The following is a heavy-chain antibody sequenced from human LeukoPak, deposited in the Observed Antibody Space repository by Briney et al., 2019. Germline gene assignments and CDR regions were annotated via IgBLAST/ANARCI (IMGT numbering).Heavy chain of an antibody. CDR1: GGSISSSSYY. CDR3: ARDGMVYAANFDY. Sequence: SETLSLTCTVSGGSISSSSYYWGWIRQPPGKGLEWIGSIYYSGSTYYNPSLKSRVTISVDTSKNQFPLKLSSVTAADTAVYYCARDGMVYAANFDYWGQGTLVTVSS. V-gene: IGHV4-39*06. J-gene: IGHJ4*02. D-gene: IGHD2-8*01. CDR2: IYYSGST.